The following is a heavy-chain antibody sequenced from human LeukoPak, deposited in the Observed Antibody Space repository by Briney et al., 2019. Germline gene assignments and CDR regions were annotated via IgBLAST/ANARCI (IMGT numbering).Heavy chain of an antibody. D-gene: IGHD3-22*01. Sequence: SETLSLTCTVSGGSISSYYWSWIRQPAGKGLEWIGRIYTSGSTNYNPSLKSRVTMSVDTSKNQFSLKLSSVTAADTAAYYCARDRRYYDSSGYYYVMSFDYWGQGTLVTVSS. CDR3: ARDRRYYDSSGYYYVMSFDY. J-gene: IGHJ4*02. CDR2: IYTSGST. V-gene: IGHV4-4*07. CDR1: GGSISSYY.